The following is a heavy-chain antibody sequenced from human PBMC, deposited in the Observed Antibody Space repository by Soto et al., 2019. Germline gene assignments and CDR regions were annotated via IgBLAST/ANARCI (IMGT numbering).Heavy chain of an antibody. CDR2: ISYDGSNT. D-gene: IGHD1-26*01. V-gene: IGHV3-30*18. J-gene: IGHJ4*02. CDR1: GFTFSRYG. Sequence: QVQLVESGGGVVQPGRSLRLSCAVSGFTFSRYGMHWVRQAPGKGLEWVAGISYDGSNTYHVDSAKGRFTVSRDNSKNTLYRPMNSLRDEDTAVYYCGKAQWEFQGGLDYGGQGALVTVSS. CDR3: GKAQWEFQGGLDY.